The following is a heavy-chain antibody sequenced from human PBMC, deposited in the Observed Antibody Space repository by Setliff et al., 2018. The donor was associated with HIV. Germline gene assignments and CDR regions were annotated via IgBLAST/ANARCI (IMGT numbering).Heavy chain of an antibody. D-gene: IGHD2-15*01. CDR1: GGSISTSRYY. Sequence: SETLSLTCTVSGGSISTSRYYWGWIRQPPGKGLEWIGSINYRGNTYYNPSLKSRAAISVDTSKNQISLKLSSVTAADTAVYYCARGRRYCSGGSCYVVGWYYYYYMDVWGKGTTVTVSS. J-gene: IGHJ6*03. V-gene: IGHV4-39*01. CDR2: INYRGNT. CDR3: ARGRRYCSGGSCYVVGWYYYYYMDV.